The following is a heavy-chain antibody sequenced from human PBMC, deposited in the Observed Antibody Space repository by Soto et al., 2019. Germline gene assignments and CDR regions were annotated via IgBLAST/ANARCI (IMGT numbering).Heavy chain of an antibody. CDR2: ISYSGTT. Sequence: PSETLSLTCTVSGCSISSRSHYWGWLRQPPGKGLEWIGSISYSGTTNYNPSLQSRVTISADTSKNHFPLKLNSVTAADTAVYHCVSQLELLEWFDPGGPGTLVTVSS. D-gene: IGHD1-7*01. CDR1: GCSISSRSHY. J-gene: IGHJ5*02. V-gene: IGHV4-39*02. CDR3: VSQLELLEWFDP.